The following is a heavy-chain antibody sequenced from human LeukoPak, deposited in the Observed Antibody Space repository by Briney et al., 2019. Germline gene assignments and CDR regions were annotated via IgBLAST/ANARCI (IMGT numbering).Heavy chain of an antibody. V-gene: IGHV3-48*03. CDR3: ARRATVTYHGMDV. CDR2: INYNGESI. J-gene: IGHJ6*02. CDR1: GFTFSSYE. Sequence: GGSLRLSYAASGFTFSSYEMKWVRQAPGKGLEWLSYINYNGESIYYADSVKGRFTVSRDNARGSLYLQMNSLRGEDTAVYYCARRATVTYHGMDVWGQGTTVTVSS. D-gene: IGHD4-17*01.